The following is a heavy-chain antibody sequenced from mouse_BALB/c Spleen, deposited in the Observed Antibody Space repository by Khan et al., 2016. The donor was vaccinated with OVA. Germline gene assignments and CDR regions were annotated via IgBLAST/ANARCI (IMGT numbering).Heavy chain of an antibody. CDR3: ARIRYDYGSNLYVMDY. V-gene: IGHV1S41*01. J-gene: IGHJ4*01. CDR1: GYIFTSYW. CDR2: VAPGSGIT. Sequence: DLVKPGASVKLSCKASGYIFTSYWINWIKQRPGQGLEWIGRVAPGSGITYYNEMFKGKATLNVDTSSSTAYIQLSSLSSDDSAVYFCARIRYDYGSNLYVMDYGGQGTSVTVSS. D-gene: IGHD1-1*01.